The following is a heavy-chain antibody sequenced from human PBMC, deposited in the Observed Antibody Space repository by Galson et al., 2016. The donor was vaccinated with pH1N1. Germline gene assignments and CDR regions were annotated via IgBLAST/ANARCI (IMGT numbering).Heavy chain of an antibody. J-gene: IGHJ4*02. V-gene: IGHV3-74*01. Sequence: SLRLSCAGSGYTFSAFWMHWVRQVPGKGLVWVSRISSDGTETFYTDSVRGRFTISRDNAKNTFYLDMASLTTDDTAVYYCTRDGTDWSNNIDFWGQGTLVTVSS. CDR2: ISSDGTET. CDR1: GYTFSAFW. D-gene: IGHD3-9*01. CDR3: TRDGTDWSNNIDF.